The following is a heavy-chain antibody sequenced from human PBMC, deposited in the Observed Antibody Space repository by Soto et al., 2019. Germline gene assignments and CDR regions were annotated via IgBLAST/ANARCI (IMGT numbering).Heavy chain of an antibody. Sequence: QVQFVQSGAEVKEPGDSVKVSCRASGYIFTSNDITWVRQAPGQGLEWMGWIRVRNGDTHYAPKFRSRVPVTRDTSTSTAYMELRSLRSDDTAVYYCARESRTWVDGVIGPGDYWGQGTLVTVSS. J-gene: IGHJ4*02. CDR2: IRVRNGDT. CDR1: GYIFTSND. V-gene: IGHV1-18*01. CDR3: ARESRTWVDGVIGPGDY. D-gene: IGHD3-10*01.